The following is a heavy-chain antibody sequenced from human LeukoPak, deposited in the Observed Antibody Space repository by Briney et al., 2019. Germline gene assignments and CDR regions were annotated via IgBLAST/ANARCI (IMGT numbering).Heavy chain of an antibody. CDR1: GGTFSSYA. V-gene: IGHV1-69*13. CDR3: ARDLRGYGGNPHAFDI. Sequence: ASVKVSCTASGGTFSSYAISWVRQAPGQGLEWMGGIIPIFGTANYAQKFQGRVTITADESTSTAYMELSSLRSEDTAVYYCARDLRGYGGNPHAFDIWGQGTMVTVSS. CDR2: IIPIFGTA. J-gene: IGHJ3*02. D-gene: IGHD4-23*01.